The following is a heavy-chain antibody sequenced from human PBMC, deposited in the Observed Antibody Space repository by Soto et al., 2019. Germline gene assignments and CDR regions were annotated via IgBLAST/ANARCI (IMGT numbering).Heavy chain of an antibody. J-gene: IGHJ4*02. CDR3: ARGGRIVVVPAAIGKIDY. D-gene: IGHD2-2*01. CDR1: GFTFSSYS. Sequence: GGSLRLSCAASGFTFSSYSMNWVRQAPGKGLEWVSYISSSSSTIYYADSVKGRFTISRDNAKNSLYLQMNSLRAEDTAVYYCARGGRIVVVPAAIGKIDYWGQGTLVTVSS. CDR2: ISSSSSTI. V-gene: IGHV3-48*01.